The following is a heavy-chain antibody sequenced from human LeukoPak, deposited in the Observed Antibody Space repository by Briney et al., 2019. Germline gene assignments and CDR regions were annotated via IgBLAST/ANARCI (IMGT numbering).Heavy chain of an antibody. J-gene: IGHJ4*02. V-gene: IGHV4-39*07. CDR2: IYYAVDT. Sequence: KPSETLSLTCTGSGGSISSCWYYWGWIRPPPGKGLGWIGSIYYAVDTYNNPSLKRRVTISVDKSTNQFSLKLSSVTAADTALYYCARVWGDYGHYVFDYWGEGTLVTVSP. CDR3: ARVWGDYGHYVFDY. D-gene: IGHD4-17*01. CDR1: GGSISSCWYY.